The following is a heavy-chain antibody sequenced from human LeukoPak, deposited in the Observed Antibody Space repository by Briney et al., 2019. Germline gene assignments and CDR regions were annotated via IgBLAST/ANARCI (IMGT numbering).Heavy chain of an antibody. D-gene: IGHD2-15*01. CDR3: ARGYCTGGSCLDDY. Sequence: GESLKISCKGSGYSVTTYWISWVRQMPGKGLEWMGRIDPSNSYTNYSPSFQGHVTISTDKSISTAYLQWSSLKASDTAMYYCARGYCTGGSCLDDYWGQGTLVTVSS. CDR1: GYSVTTYW. J-gene: IGHJ4*02. V-gene: IGHV5-10-1*01. CDR2: IDPSNSYT.